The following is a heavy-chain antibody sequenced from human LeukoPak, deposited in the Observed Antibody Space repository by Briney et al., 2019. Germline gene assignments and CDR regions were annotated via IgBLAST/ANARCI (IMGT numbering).Heavy chain of an antibody. D-gene: IGHD1-1*01. CDR2: IASDGSST. Sequence: GGSLRLSCAASGFTVSAYRMHWVRPAPGKGLVWVSRIASDGSSTSYADSVKGRFTISRDNAKTTLYVQINSLRAEDTAVYYCTRDWRKAGMDVWGQGTTVTVSS. V-gene: IGHV3-74*01. CDR1: GFTVSAYR. J-gene: IGHJ6*02. CDR3: TRDWRKAGMDV.